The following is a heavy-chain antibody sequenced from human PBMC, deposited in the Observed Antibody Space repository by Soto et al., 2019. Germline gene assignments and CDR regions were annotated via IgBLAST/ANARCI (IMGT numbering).Heavy chain of an antibody. CDR3: TRHEGTSASRFDY. D-gene: IGHD2-2*01. Sequence: EVQLVESGGGLVQPGGSLKLSCAASGFTFSGSAMHWVRQASGKGLEWVGRIRTKANTYATAYAASVKDRFTISRDDSKNTAYLQMNSLKTEDTAVYYCTRHEGTSASRFDYWGQGTLVTVSS. V-gene: IGHV3-73*02. CDR2: IRTKANTYAT. J-gene: IGHJ4*02. CDR1: GFTFSGSA.